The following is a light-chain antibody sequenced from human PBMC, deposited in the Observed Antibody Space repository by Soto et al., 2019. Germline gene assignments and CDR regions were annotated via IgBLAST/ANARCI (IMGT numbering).Light chain of an antibody. CDR2: DAS. Sequence: DIQMTQSPSFLSASVGDTVTITCRSTESVSKWLAWYQEKPGNLPRPLIDDASTLESGDPSRFSGSGSGTENTLTISSLLADDVAIGYCQQYNSDTWTFGQGTKV. J-gene: IGKJ1*01. CDR1: ESVSKW. CDR3: QQYNSDTWT. V-gene: IGKV1-5*01.